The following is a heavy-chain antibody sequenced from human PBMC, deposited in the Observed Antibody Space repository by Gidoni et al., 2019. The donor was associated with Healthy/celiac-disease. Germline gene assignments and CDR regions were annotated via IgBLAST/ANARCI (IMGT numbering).Heavy chain of an antibody. CDR1: GFTVSSNY. J-gene: IGHJ4*02. CDR3: ARTSGYHY. V-gene: IGHV3-53*02. CDR2: IYSGGRT. Sequence: EVQLVETGGGLIQPGGSLRRSCAASGFTVSSNYMSWVRQAPGKGLEWVSVIYSGGRTYYADSVKGRFTISRDNSKTPLYLQMNSLRAEDTAVYYCARTSGYHYWGQGTLVTVSS. D-gene: IGHD3-16*02.